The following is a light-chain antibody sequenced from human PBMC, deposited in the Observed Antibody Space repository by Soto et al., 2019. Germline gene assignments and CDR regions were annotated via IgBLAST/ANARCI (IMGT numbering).Light chain of an antibody. J-gene: IGLJ3*02. CDR2: EGV. CDR3: SSYTRSSRPV. Sequence: QSALTQPASVSGSPGQSITISCTGTSTDVGSYNLVSWYQQHPGKAPKFIIYEGVKRPSGVSNRFSGSKSGDTASLTISGLQAADEAYYYCSSYTRSSRPVFGVGTKLTVL. V-gene: IGLV2-14*02. CDR1: STDVGSYNL.